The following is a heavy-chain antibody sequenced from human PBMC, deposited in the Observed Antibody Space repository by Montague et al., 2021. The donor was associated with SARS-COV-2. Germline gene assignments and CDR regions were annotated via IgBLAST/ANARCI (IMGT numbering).Heavy chain of an antibody. CDR3: ARHPPGYCNFYYLDV. CDR2: LYYSGST. D-gene: IGHD3-10*01. J-gene: IGHJ6*03. CDR1: GGSISSYY. V-gene: IGHV4-59*01. Sequence: SETLSLTCTVSGGSISSYYWSWIRQPPGKGLEWIGYLYYSGSTNYNPSLKSRVTISVDTSKNQFSLRLNSVTAADTAVYYCARHPPGYCNFYYLDVWGKGTTVTVSS.